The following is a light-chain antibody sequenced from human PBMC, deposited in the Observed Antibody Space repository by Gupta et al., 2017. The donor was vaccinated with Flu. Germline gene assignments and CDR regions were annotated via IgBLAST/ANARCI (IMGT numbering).Light chain of an antibody. CDR2: WAS. V-gene: IGKV3-11*01. CDR3: QQCLNRPIT. CDR1: QNVEKY. J-gene: IGKJ5*01. Sequence: PAGVCVAPSGRSTRYGLSSQNVEKYLGWYQQKLGQVPKLLIYWASNRVTGVPARFSGSGSGTDFTLTISSLEPEDVAVYYCQQCLNRPITFGEGTRVDIK.